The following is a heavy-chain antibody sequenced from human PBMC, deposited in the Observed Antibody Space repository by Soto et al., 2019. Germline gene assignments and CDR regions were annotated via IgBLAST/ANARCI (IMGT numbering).Heavy chain of an antibody. D-gene: IGHD6-19*01. CDR1: GFTFSNAW. Sequence: EVQLVESGGGLVKPGGSLRLSCAASGFTFSNAWMSWVRQAPGKGLEWIGRIKSKTDGGTTDYAAPVKGRFTISRDDSKNTLDLQMNSLKTEDTAMYYCITDPIAEAPYWGQGTLVTVSS. CDR3: ITDPIAEAPY. CDR2: IKSKTDGGTT. V-gene: IGHV3-15*01. J-gene: IGHJ4*02.